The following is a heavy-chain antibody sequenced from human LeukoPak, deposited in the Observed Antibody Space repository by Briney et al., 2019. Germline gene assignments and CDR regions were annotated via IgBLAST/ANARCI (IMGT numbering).Heavy chain of an antibody. CDR2: ISGSGGST. Sequence: GGSLRLSCAASGFTFSIYAMSWVRQAPGKGLEWVSAISGSGGSTYYADSVKGRFTISRDNSKNTLYLQMNSLRDEDTAVYYCAGFTHSPQFDPWGQGTLVTVSS. J-gene: IGHJ5*02. D-gene: IGHD2-21*01. V-gene: IGHV3-23*01. CDR1: GFTFSIYA. CDR3: AGFTHSPQFDP.